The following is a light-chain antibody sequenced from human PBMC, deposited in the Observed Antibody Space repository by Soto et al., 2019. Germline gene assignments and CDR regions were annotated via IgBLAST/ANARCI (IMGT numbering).Light chain of an antibody. CDR2: KAS. Sequence: DIQMTQSPSTLSASVVDRVTITCRASQSINSWLAWYQQQPGKAPKLLIYKASNLVSGVPSRFSGTGSGTEFTLTISSLQPDDFAIYYCQLYNSYLWRFGQGTKVDI. CDR1: QSINSW. V-gene: IGKV1-5*03. CDR3: QLYNSYLWR. J-gene: IGKJ1*01.